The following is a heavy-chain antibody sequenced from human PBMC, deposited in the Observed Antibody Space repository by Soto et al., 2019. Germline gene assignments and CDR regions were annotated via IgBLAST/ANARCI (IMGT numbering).Heavy chain of an antibody. CDR1: GFTFSSYW. J-gene: IGHJ6*02. V-gene: IGHV3-7*04. D-gene: IGHD3-9*01. CDR3: ARDSPGYDILTGYFYYYYYYGMDV. CDR2: IKQDGSEK. Sequence: PGGSLRLSCAASGFTFSSYWMSWVRQAPGKGLEWVANIKQDGSEKYYVDSVKGRFTISRDNAKNSLYLQMNSLRAEDTAVYYCARDSPGYDILTGYFYYYYYYGMDVWGQGTTVTVSS.